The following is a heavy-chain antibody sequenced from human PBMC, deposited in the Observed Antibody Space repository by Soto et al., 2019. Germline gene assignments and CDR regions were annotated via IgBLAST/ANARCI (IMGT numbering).Heavy chain of an antibody. CDR1: GCSISSSSYY. Sequence: SETLSLTCTVSGCSISSSSYYWGWIRQPPGKGLEWIGSIYYSGSTYYNPSLKSRVTISVDTSKNQFSLKLSSVTAADTAVYYCARITIFGVVIPYYYGMDVWGQGTTVT. J-gene: IGHJ6*02. D-gene: IGHD3-3*01. CDR2: IYYSGST. V-gene: IGHV4-39*01. CDR3: ARITIFGVVIPYYYGMDV.